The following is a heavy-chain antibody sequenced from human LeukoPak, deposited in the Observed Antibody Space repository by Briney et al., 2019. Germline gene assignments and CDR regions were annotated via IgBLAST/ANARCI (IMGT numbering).Heavy chain of an antibody. D-gene: IGHD6-6*01. CDR1: GFTFSSYS. CDR2: ITSNGDNT. V-gene: IGHV3-64*01. J-gene: IGHJ4*02. CDR3: ARGGSSSGLDY. Sequence: VGSLRLSCAASGFTFSSYSMHWVRQAPGKGLEYVSAITSNGDNTSYANSLKGRFTISRDNSKSTLSLQVGSLRDEDMAVYYCARGGSSSGLDYWGQGTLVTVSS.